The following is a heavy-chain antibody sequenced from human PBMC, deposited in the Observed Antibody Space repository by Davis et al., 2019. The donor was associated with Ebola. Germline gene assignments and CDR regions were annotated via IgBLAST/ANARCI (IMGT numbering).Heavy chain of an antibody. CDR2: ISTPNGIT. J-gene: IGHJ4*02. Sequence: ASVKVSCKASGYTFTNYGLTWVXXXXXXXXXXXXWISTPNGITNYAQKFQGRVTMTRDTSISTAYMELSSLISDDTAVYYCARGHNIGFEFWGQGALVTVSS. D-gene: IGHD1-1*01. CDR3: ARGHNIGFEF. CDR1: GYTFTNYG. V-gene: IGHV1-18*01.